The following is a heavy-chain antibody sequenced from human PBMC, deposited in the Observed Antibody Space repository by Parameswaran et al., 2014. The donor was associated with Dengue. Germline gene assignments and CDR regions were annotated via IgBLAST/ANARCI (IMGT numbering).Heavy chain of an antibody. CDR2: ISSTGSII. V-gene: IGHV3-48*03. CDR3: ASLPVASDHYFYMDV. J-gene: IGHJ6*03. D-gene: IGHD2-2*01. Sequence: VRQMPGKGAGWVSYISSTGSIIYYADSVKGRFTISRDNAKNSLYLQMNSLRAEDTAVYYCASLPVASDHYFYMDVWGEGASVTVSS.